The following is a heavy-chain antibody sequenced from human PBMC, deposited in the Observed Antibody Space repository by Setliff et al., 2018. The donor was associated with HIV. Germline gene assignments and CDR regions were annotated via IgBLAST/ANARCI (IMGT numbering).Heavy chain of an antibody. CDR3: ARGQFRLRPDSLDL. CDR1: GFTFSSYG. CDR2: IWYDGSNK. J-gene: IGHJ4*03. V-gene: IGHV3-33*01. Sequence: PGGSLRLSCAASGFTFSSYGMHWVRQAPGKGLEWVAVIWYDGSNKYYADSVKGRFTISRDDSKNSVYLQMNTLGAEDTAVYYCARGQFRLRPDSLDLWGQGTLVTVSS. D-gene: IGHD2-21*01.